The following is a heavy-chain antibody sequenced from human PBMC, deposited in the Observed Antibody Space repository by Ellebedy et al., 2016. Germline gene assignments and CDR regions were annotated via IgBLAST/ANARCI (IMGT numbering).Heavy chain of an antibody. J-gene: IGHJ4*02. CDR1: GDSVSNINYY. CDR3: YWWDTVMTHDS. Sequence: SETLSLXXTVSGDSVSNINYYWAWVRQLPGKGLEWIGTVYYRGSPYYNPSLKSGVTMAVDTSKNQFSLKLSSVTAADTAVYFCYWWDTVMTHDSWGQGTLVTVSS. CDR2: VYYRGSP. V-gene: IGHV4-39*07. D-gene: IGHD5-18*01.